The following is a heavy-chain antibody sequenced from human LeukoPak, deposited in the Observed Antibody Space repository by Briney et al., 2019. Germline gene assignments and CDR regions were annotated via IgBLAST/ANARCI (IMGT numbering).Heavy chain of an antibody. J-gene: IGHJ4*02. Sequence: GGSLRLSCAASGFTFSSYTMNWVRQAPGKGLEWVSSISSSSSYIYYADSVKGRFTISRDNAKNSLYLQMNSLRVEDTAVYYCARGRRRIAAPGATPPAPYFDFWGQGTLVTVSS. V-gene: IGHV3-21*01. CDR3: ARGRRRIAAPGATPPAPYFDF. D-gene: IGHD6-13*01. CDR2: ISSSSSYI. CDR1: GFTFSSYT.